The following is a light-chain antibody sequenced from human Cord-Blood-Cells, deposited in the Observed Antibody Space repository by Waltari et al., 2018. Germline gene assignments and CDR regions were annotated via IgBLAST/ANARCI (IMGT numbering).Light chain of an antibody. CDR3: SSYTSSSTV. J-gene: IGLJ7*01. CDR1: SSDVGGYHY. Sequence: QSALSQPASVSGSPGQSITISCTGTSSDVGGYHYVSWYQQHPGKAPKLMIYDVSKRPSGVSNRFSGSKSGNTASLTISGLQAEDEADYYCSSYTSSSTVFGGGTQLTVL. V-gene: IGLV2-14*01. CDR2: DVS.